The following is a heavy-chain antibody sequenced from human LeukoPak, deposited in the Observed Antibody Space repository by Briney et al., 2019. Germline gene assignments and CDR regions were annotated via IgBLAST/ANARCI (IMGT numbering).Heavy chain of an antibody. V-gene: IGHV3-30*02. CDR2: IRYVGSSQ. D-gene: IGHD3-10*01. Sequence: GGSLRLSCATSGFNFSNYGMRWVRQAPGKGLEWVAFIRYVGSSQFYAHSVQGRFTISRDNSKNTVFLQMNSLRAEDSALYYCAKDVWTSGSYSNLDHWGQGALVTVSS. J-gene: IGHJ4*02. CDR1: GFNFSNYG. CDR3: AKDVWTSGSYSNLDH.